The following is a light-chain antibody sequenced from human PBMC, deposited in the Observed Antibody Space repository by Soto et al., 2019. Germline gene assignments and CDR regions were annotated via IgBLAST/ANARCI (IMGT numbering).Light chain of an antibody. Sequence: QSALTQPPSTSGTPGQRVTISCSGSSSNIGSNTVNWYQQLPGTAPTLLIYRNNQRPSGVPDRFSGSTSGTSASLAISGLQSEDEADYYCAAWDGSLKGYVFATGTKVTVL. J-gene: IGLJ1*01. CDR2: RNN. CDR3: AAWDGSLKGYV. CDR1: SSNIGSNT. V-gene: IGLV1-44*01.